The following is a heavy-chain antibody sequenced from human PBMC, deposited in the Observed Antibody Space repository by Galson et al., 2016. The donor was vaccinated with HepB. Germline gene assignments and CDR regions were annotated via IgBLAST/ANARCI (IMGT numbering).Heavy chain of an antibody. J-gene: IGHJ4*02. CDR2: IWFDGSKK. CDR3: VYYYGSGSYYKRDY. V-gene: IGHV3-33*01. Sequence: LRLSCAASGFTFSNYGMHWVRQAPGKGLEWVAVIWFDGSKKYYGDSVKGRFTISRDDSKDTLYLQMNSLRAEDTAVYYCVYYYGSGSYYKRDYWGQGTLVTVSS. CDR1: GFTFSNYG. D-gene: IGHD3-10*01.